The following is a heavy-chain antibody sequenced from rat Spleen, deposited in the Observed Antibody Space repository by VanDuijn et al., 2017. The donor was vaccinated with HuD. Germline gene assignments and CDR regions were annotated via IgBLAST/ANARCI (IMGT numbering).Heavy chain of an antibody. V-gene: IGHV5S13*01. J-gene: IGHJ3*01. CDR3: ARHGGLRNWFAY. CDR2: ISTGGDNT. CDR1: RLNFSNYD. D-gene: IGHD1-11*01. Sequence: EVQLVESGGGLVQPGRPLKISCADSRLNFSNYDMAWVRQTPTKGLEWIASISTGGDNTYYRDSVKGRFTISRDNAKNTQYLQMDSLRSEDTATYYCARHGGLRNWFAYWGQGTLVTVSS.